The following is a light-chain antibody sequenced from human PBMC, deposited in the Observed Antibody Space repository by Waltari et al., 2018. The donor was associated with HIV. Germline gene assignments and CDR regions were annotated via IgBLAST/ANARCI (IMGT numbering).Light chain of an antibody. Sequence: QPVLTQPPSASGTPGQRVIISCSGSSSNIGRHAVSWYQHLPGATPTLLIFGNNQRSSGCPDRFSGSKSATSASLAISGLRSVDEADYSCAAWDDSLDGPVFGGGTKLTVL. CDR1: SSNIGRHA. V-gene: IGLV1-44*01. CDR3: AAWDDSLDGPV. J-gene: IGLJ2*01. CDR2: GNN.